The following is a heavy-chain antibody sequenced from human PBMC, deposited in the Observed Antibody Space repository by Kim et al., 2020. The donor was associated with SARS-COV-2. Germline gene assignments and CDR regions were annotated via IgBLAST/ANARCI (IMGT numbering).Heavy chain of an antibody. V-gene: IGHV3-23*01. Sequence: GGSLRLSCAASGFTFSNYAMTWVRQAPGKGLEWVSALSSSGDSTYYADSVKGRFVIFRDNSKDTLFLHMSSLSAEDTAVHYCVKGGWLDSWGQGTVVTVS. CDR2: LSSSGDST. CDR1: GFTFSNYA. CDR3: VKGGWLDS. D-gene: IGHD3-10*01. J-gene: IGHJ4*02.